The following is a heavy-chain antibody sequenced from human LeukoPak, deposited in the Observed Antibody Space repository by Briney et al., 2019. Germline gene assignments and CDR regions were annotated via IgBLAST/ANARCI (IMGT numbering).Heavy chain of an antibody. J-gene: IGHJ4*02. CDR3: AREGTRYCSSTTCWASY. Sequence: GGSLRLSCAASGFTFDDYAMHWVRQAPGKGLEWVSGISWNSGSIGYADSVKGRFTISRDNAKNSLYLQMNSLRAEDTAVYYCAREGTRYCSSTTCWASYWGQGSLVTVSS. D-gene: IGHD2-2*01. V-gene: IGHV3-9*01. CDR2: ISWNSGSI. CDR1: GFTFDDYA.